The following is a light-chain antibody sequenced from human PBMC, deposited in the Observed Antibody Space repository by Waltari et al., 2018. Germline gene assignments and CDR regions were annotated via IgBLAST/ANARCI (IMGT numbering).Light chain of an antibody. CDR1: QSVLHSSNNKNY. CDR2: WAS. J-gene: IGKJ5*01. CDR3: QQYYITPIT. V-gene: IGKV4-1*01. Sequence: DIVMTQSPDSLAVSLGERATINCKSSQSVLHSSNNKNYLAWYQQKPGQPPNLLIYWASPRESGVPDRFSGSGSGTDFTLTISSLQAEDVAVYYCQQYYITPITFGQGTRLEIK.